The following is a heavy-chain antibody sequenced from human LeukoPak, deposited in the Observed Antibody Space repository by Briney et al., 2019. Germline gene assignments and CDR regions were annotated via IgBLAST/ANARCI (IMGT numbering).Heavy chain of an antibody. V-gene: IGHV3-21*01. CDR3: ARLIAVGYNWFDP. Sequence: GGSLRLSCAASGFTFSTYTMNWVRQAPGKGLEWVSSITSSSSNTFYADSVKGRFTLSRDNAKNSLYLQMSSLRAEDTAVYYCARLIAVGYNWFDPWGQGTLVTVSS. J-gene: IGHJ5*02. CDR1: GFTFSTYT. D-gene: IGHD2-15*01. CDR2: ITSSSSNT.